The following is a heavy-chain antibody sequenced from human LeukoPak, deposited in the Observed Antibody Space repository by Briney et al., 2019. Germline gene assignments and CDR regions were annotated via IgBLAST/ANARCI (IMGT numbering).Heavy chain of an antibody. CDR1: GFTFSSYG. J-gene: IGHJ4*02. CDR2: IWYDGSNK. Sequence: PGRSLRLSCAASGFTFSSYGMHWVRQAPGKGLEWVAVIWYDGSNKYYADSVKGRFTISRDNSKNTLYLQMNSLRAEDTAVYYCAREGEYYRSGGSCYSGIHFDYWGQGTLVTVSS. CDR3: AREGEYYRSGGSCYSGIHFDY. V-gene: IGHV3-33*01. D-gene: IGHD2-15*01.